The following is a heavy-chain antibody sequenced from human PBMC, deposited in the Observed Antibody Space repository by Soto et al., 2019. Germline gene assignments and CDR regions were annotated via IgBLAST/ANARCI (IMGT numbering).Heavy chain of an antibody. CDR1: GFSLTTSGVG. CDR2: IYWDDDT. J-gene: IGHJ4*02. CDR3: AHRVLRTVFGLVTTTAIYFDF. V-gene: IGHV2-5*02. D-gene: IGHD3-3*01. Sequence: QITLNESGPTVVRPTETLTLTCRFSGFSLTTSGVGVGWIRQSPGKAPEWLALIYWDDDTRYSASLKSRLTITKDTSKNQVVLTVSDLDPTDTDTYYCAHRVLRTVFGLVTTTAIYFDFWGQGTPVAVSS.